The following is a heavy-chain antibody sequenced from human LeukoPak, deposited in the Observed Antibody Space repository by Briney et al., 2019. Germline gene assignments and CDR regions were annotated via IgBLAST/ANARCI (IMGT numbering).Heavy chain of an antibody. CDR2: IKQDGSGK. CDR1: GFTFSNYW. J-gene: IGHJ5*02. D-gene: IGHD3-10*01. Sequence: PGGSLTLSCVASGFTFSNYWMSWVRQAPGKGLEWVANIKQDGSGKYFVDSVKGRFTISRDNVKNSLYLQMNSLRAEDTAVYYCVRGSSGTAVRGVSWAWFDPWGQGTLVTVSS. V-gene: IGHV3-7*05. CDR3: VRGSSGTAVRGVSWAWFDP.